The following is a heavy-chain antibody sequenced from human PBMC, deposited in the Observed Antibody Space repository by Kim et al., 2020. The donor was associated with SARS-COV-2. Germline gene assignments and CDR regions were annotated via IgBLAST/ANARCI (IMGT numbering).Heavy chain of an antibody. CDR1: GASITTFS. CDR2: IYTTGTT. J-gene: IGHJ5*02. V-gene: IGHV4-4*07. D-gene: IGHD2-8*01. Sequence: SETLSLTCTVSGASITTFSWAWIRQSAGKGLEWIGHIYTTGTTTYNPSLTSRVTISRDTSKNQFSLKLTSVTAADTAMYYCVRSMRKSAGTRYWFDPWG. CDR3: VRSMRKSAGTRYWFDP.